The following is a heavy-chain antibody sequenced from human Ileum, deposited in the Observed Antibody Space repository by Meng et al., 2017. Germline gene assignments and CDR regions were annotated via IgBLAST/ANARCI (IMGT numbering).Heavy chain of an antibody. CDR3: GRATEEYGYSRFFDY. D-gene: IGHD5-24*01. J-gene: IGHJ4*02. CDR1: GGSISSSSFH. Sequence: QLQESCQGPVKPSETLSLQCIVSGGSISSSSFHWGWIRQPPGKGLEWIGTIYYNGKTYINPSLKSRVTISVDTSKNQFSLKLSSVTAADTAVFYCGRATEEYGYSRFFDYWGQGTLVTVSS. CDR2: IYYNGKT. V-gene: IGHV4-39*07.